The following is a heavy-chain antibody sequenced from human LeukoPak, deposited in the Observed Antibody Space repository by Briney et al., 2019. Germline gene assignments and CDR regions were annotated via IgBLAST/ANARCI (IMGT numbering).Heavy chain of an antibody. CDR3: ARVGPVSDDAFDI. J-gene: IGHJ3*02. D-gene: IGHD3-16*02. CDR2: INHSGST. CDR1: GGSFSGYY. V-gene: IGHV4-34*01. Sequence: SETLSLTCAVYGGSFSGYYWSWIRQPPGKRLEWIGEINHSGSTNYNPSLKSRVTISVDTSKNQFSLKLSSVTAADTAVYYCARVGPVSDDAFDIWGQGTMVTVSS.